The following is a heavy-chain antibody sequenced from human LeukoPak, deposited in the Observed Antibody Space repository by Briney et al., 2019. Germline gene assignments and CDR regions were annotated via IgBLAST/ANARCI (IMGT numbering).Heavy chain of an antibody. D-gene: IGHD1-26*01. CDR1: GFTSNGYT. CDR2: ISAGSDYI. J-gene: IGHJ4*02. Sequence: VGSPRLSCAASGFTSNGYTPTWVPQAPGKGQEWISYISAGSDYIYYTDSVKGRFTISRDNAKNSLYLQLNSLRVEDTAVYYCARWGLGPSFDYWGRGTLVTVSS. V-gene: IGHV3-21*05. CDR3: ARWGLGPSFDY.